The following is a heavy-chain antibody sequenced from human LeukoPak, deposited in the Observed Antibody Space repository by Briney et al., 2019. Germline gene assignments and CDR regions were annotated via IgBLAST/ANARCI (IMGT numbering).Heavy chain of an antibody. CDR1: GYSISSGYY. CDR2: IYHSGST. J-gene: IGHJ4*02. D-gene: IGHD6-19*01. V-gene: IGHV4-38-2*02. CDR3: ARDLYSSGWGYFDY. Sequence: SETLSLTCTISGYSISSGYYWGWIRQPPGKGLEWIGSIYHSGSTYYNPSLKSRVTISLDTSANQFSLKLSSVTAADTAVYYCARDLYSSGWGYFDYWGQGTLVTVYS.